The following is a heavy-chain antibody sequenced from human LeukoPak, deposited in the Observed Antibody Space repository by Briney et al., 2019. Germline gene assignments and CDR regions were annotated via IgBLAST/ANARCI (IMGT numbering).Heavy chain of an antibody. CDR2: IYTSGST. J-gene: IGHJ4*02. V-gene: IGHV4-38-2*02. CDR1: GYSISSGYY. Sequence: PSETLSLTCTVSGYSISSGYYWGWIRQPPGQGLEWIGRIYTSGSTNYNPSLKSRVTMSVDTSKNQFSLKLSSVTAADTAVYYCARGPHYALGIYFVYWGQGTLVTVSS. D-gene: IGHD7-27*01. CDR3: ARGPHYALGIYFVY.